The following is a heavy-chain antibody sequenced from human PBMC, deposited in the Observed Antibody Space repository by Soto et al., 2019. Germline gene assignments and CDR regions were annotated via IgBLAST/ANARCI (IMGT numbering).Heavy chain of an antibody. D-gene: IGHD2-15*01. Sequence: GESLKISCKVSGYSFSNYWVTWVRQMPGKVLEWMGIVFPGDSDTTYSPSFRGQDTFSADQSISTAFLQWRSLKASDTAVYYCARRRLYCSGGSCYGHNDLDCWGQVXKVTVYS. CDR2: VFPGDSDT. CDR1: GYSFSNYW. V-gene: IGHV5-51*01. CDR3: ARRRLYCSGGSCYGHNDLDC. J-gene: IGHJ4*02.